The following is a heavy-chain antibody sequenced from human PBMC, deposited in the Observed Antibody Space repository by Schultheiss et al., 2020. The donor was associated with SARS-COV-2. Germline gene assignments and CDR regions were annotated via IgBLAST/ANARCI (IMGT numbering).Heavy chain of an antibody. CDR2: IYSGGST. V-gene: IGHV3-66*01. CDR1: GFTVSSNY. J-gene: IGHJ4*02. Sequence: GGSLRLSCAASGFTVSSNYMSWVRQAPGKGLEWVSVIYSGGSTYYADSVKGRFTISRDNSKNTLYLQMNSLRAEDTAVYYCARGGGQQLVRPHSFDSWGQGTPVTVSS. CDR3: ARGGGQQLVRPHSFDS. D-gene: IGHD6-13*01.